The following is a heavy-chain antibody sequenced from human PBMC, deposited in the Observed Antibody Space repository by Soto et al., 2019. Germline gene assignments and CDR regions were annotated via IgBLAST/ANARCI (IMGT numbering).Heavy chain of an antibody. Sequence: GESLKISCAASGFTFSSYDMHWVRQATGKGLEWVSAIGTAGDTYYPGSVKGRFTISRENAKNSLYLQMNSLRAEDTAVYYCARARHGEVYYYYYGMDVWGQGTTVTVSS. J-gene: IGHJ6*02. V-gene: IGHV3-13*01. CDR3: ARARHGEVYYYYYGMDV. CDR1: GFTFSSYD. CDR2: IGTAGDT.